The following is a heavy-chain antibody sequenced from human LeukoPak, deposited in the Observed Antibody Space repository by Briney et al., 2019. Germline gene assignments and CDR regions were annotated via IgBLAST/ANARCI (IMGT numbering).Heavy chain of an antibody. J-gene: IGHJ5*02. V-gene: IGHV4-59*11. CDR1: GGSMSSRY. D-gene: IGHD3-10*02. Sequence: SETLSLTCTVSGGSMSSRYWSWIRQPPGKGLEWIGYVYYSGTTNSNPSLKSRVTISVDTSKNQFSLNLRSVTAADTAVYYCARDVALYGDLFGWFDPWGQGTLVIVSS. CDR2: VYYSGTT. CDR3: ARDVALYGDLFGWFDP.